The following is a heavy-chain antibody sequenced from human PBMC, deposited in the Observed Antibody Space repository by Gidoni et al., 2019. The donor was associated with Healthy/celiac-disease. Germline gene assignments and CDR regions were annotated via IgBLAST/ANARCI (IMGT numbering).Heavy chain of an antibody. CDR1: GGSNSSYY. CDR2: IYYSGST. V-gene: IGHV4-59*07. CDR3: ARVEYSETGGSWFDP. Sequence: VQLQESGPGLVMPSATLSLTCTVSGGSNSSYYWSWSRPPPGKGLEWIGYIYYSGSTNDNPSLKSRVTISVDTSKNQFSLKLSSVTAADTAVYYCARVEYSETGGSWFDPWGQGTLVTVSS. D-gene: IGHD3-3*01. J-gene: IGHJ5*02.